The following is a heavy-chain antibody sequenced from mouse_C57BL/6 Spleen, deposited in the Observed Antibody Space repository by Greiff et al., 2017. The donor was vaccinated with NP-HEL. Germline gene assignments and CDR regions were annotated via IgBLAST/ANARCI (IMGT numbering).Heavy chain of an antibody. CDR2: IYPGDGDT. Sequence: VQLQQSGAELVKPGASVKISCKASGYAFSSYWMNWVKQRPGKGLEWIGQIYPGDGDTNYNGKFKGKATLTADKSSSTAYMQLSSLTSEDSAVYFCARPYYGSSLDYWGQGTTLTVSS. CDR3: ARPYYGSSLDY. V-gene: IGHV1-80*01. J-gene: IGHJ2*01. CDR1: GYAFSSYW. D-gene: IGHD1-1*01.